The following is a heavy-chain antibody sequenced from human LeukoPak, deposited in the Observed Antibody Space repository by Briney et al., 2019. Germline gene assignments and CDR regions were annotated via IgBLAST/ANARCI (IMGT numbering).Heavy chain of an antibody. CDR1: GFTFSSYS. J-gene: IGHJ6*02. V-gene: IGHV3-21*01. CDR3: ARNLWFEAYYYGMDV. D-gene: IGHD3-10*01. CDR2: ISSSSSYI. Sequence: GGSLRLSCAASGFTFSSYSMNWVRQAPGKGLEWVSSISSSSSYIYYADSVKGRFTISRDNAKNSLYLQMNSLRAEDTAVYYCARNLWFEAYYYGMDVWGQGTTVTVSS.